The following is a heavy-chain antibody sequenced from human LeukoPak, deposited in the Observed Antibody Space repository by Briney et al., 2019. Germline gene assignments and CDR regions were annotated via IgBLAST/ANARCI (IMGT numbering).Heavy chain of an antibody. J-gene: IGHJ6*03. D-gene: IGHD3-16*01. Sequence: PGGSLRLSCAASGFTFSSYAMSWVRQAPGKGLEWVSAISGNGGSTYYADSVKGRFTISRDNSKNTLYLQMNSLRAEDTAVYYCAKDGVDDYYYYYYMDVWGKGTTVTVSS. V-gene: IGHV3-23*01. CDR2: ISGNGGST. CDR3: AKDGVDDYYYYYYMDV. CDR1: GFTFSSYA.